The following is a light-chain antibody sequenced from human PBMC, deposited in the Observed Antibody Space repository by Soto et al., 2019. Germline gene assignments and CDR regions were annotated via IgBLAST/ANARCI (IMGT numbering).Light chain of an antibody. Sequence: SYELTQPPSASLSLGQMARITCSGEALPKNYVCRNQQKPGQFPVVIYKDSERPSGIPERFSGSSSGTIVTLTISGVQAEDEADYYCLSADSGGTYVVFGGGTKLTVL. CDR3: LSADSGGTYVV. CDR1: ALPKNY. CDR2: KDS. J-gene: IGLJ2*01. V-gene: IGLV3-16*01.